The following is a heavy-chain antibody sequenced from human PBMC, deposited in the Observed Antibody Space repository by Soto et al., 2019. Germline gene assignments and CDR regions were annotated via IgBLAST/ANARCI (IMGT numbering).Heavy chain of an antibody. V-gene: IGHV4-59*08. CDR2: IYYSGST. CDR1: GGSISSYY. Sequence: SETLSLTCTVSGGSISSYYWSWIRQPPGKGLEWIGYIYYSGSTNYNPSLKSRVTILVDTSKNQFSLKLSSVTAADTAVYYCARRYGSSFDYWGQGTLVTVSS. D-gene: IGHD6-13*01. CDR3: ARRYGSSFDY. J-gene: IGHJ4*02.